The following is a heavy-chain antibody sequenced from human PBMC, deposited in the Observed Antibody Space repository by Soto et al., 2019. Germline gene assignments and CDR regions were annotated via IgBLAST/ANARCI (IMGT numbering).Heavy chain of an antibody. V-gene: IGHV1-69*13. D-gene: IGHD3-9*01. CDR1: GGTFSSYA. CDR2: IIPIFGTA. CDR3: ASGYVILTGYYAYYYGMDV. J-gene: IGHJ6*02. Sequence: ASVKVSCKASGGTFSSYAISWVRQAPGQGLEWMGGIIPIFGTANYAQKFQGRVTITADESTNTAYMELSSLRSEDTAVYYCASGYVILTGYYAYYYGMDVWGQGTTVTVSS.